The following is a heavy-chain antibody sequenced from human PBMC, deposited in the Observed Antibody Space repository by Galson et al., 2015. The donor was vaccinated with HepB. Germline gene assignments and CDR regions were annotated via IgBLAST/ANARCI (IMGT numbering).Heavy chain of an antibody. J-gene: IGHJ3*01. CDR2: IIPMFGTT. CDR3: AGKLGPYDGFDF. D-gene: IGHD7-27*01. Sequence: SVKVSCRGSGGTFRRNTITWVRQAPGQGLEWMGGIIPMFGTTKYAQRLQGRVTITADESTNTAYMTLTSLRSEDTALYYCAGKLGPYDGFDFWGQGTLVTVSS. V-gene: IGHV1-69*13. CDR1: GGTFRRNT.